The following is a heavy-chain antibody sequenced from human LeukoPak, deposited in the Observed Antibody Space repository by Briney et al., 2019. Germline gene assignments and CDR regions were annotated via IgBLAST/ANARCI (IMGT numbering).Heavy chain of an antibody. CDR3: ARETSLAGFASGLGFNY. CDR1: GASISSWY. D-gene: IGHD6-19*01. J-gene: IGHJ4*02. Sequence: SETLSLTCTVSGASISSWYWSWIRQPPGKGLEWIGYIYGSGNTNYNPSLKSRVTMSIDTSKNQFSLILTSVTAADTATYYCARETSLAGFASGLGFNYWGQGILVTVSS. V-gene: IGHV4-59*01. CDR2: IYGSGNT.